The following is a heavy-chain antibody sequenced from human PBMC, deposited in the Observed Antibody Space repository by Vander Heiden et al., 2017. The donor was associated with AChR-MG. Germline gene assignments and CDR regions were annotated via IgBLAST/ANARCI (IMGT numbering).Heavy chain of an antibody. D-gene: IGHD3-3*01. V-gene: IGHV4-34*01. CDR3: ASSPLYYDFWSGYYPYYFDY. CDR2: INHSGST. Sequence: QVQLQQWGAGLLKPSETLSLTCAVYGGSFSGYYWSWIRQPPGKGLEWIGEINHSGSTNYNPSLKSRVTISVDTSKNQFSLKLSSVTAADTAVYYCASSPLYYDFWSGYYPYYFDYWGQGTLVTVSS. J-gene: IGHJ4*02. CDR1: GGSFSGYY.